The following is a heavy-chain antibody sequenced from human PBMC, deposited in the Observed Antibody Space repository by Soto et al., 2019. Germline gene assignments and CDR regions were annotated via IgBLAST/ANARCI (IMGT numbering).Heavy chain of an antibody. J-gene: IGHJ6*02. V-gene: IGHV1-46*01. CDR1: GYTFTSYY. D-gene: IGHD2-2*01. Sequence: QVQLVQSGAEVKKPGASVKVSCKASGYTFTSYYMHWVRQAPGQGLEWMGIINPSGGSTSYAQKFQGRVTMTTDTSTSTVDMEPSSLRSEDTAVYYCATDSGCSSTSCQDYYGMDVWGQGTTVTVSS. CDR3: ATDSGCSSTSCQDYYGMDV. CDR2: INPSGGST.